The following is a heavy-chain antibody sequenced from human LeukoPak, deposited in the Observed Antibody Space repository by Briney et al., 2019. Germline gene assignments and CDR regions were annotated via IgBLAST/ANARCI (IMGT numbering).Heavy chain of an antibody. CDR2: ISRSSSTI. CDR1: GFTFSTYS. D-gene: IGHD6-13*01. Sequence: GGSLRLSCAASGFTFSTYSMGWVRQAPGKGLEWVSYISRSSSTIYYADSVKGRFTISRDNAENSLYLQMNSMRAEDTALYYCARDEWGAAAANWGQGTLVTVSS. CDR3: ARDEWGAAAAN. V-gene: IGHV3-48*01. J-gene: IGHJ4*02.